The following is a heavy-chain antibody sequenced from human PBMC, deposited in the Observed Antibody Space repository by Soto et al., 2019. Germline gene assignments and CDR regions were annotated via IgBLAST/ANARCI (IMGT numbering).Heavy chain of an antibody. Sequence: ASVKVSCKASGYTFTGYYMHWVRQAPGQGLEWMGWINPNSGGTNYAQKFQGWVTMTRDMSISTAYMELSRLRSDDTAVYYCARGGIVSSIAARHAFDIWGQGTMVTVSS. D-gene: IGHD6-6*01. V-gene: IGHV1-2*04. J-gene: IGHJ3*02. CDR1: GYTFTGYY. CDR3: ARGGIVSSIAARHAFDI. CDR2: INPNSGGT.